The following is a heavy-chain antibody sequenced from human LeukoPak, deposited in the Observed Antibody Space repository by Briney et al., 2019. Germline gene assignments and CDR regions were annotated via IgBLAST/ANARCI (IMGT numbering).Heavy chain of an antibody. V-gene: IGHV4-39*07. CDR2: IYYSGST. Sequence: SETLSLTCTVSGGSISSSSYYWGWIRQPPGKGLEWIGSIYYSGSTYYNPSLKSRVTISVDTSKNQFSLKLSSVTAADTAVYYCARGVRYFDWPTHWGQGTLVTVSS. J-gene: IGHJ4*02. D-gene: IGHD3-9*01. CDR3: ARGVRYFDWPTH. CDR1: GGSISSSSYY.